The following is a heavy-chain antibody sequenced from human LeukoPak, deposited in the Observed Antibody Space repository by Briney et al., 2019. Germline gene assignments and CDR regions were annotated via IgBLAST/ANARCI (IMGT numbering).Heavy chain of an antibody. CDR3: AKPAYYSGSGSFPTQYYFDY. D-gene: IGHD3-10*01. CDR2: ISGSGGST. V-gene: IGHV3-23*01. Sequence: GGSLRLSCAASGFTFSSYAMSWVRQAPGKGLEWVSAISGSGGSTYYADSVKGRFTISRDNSKNTLYLQMSSLRADDTALFYCAKPAYYSGSGSFPTQYYFDYWGQGTLVTVSS. J-gene: IGHJ4*02. CDR1: GFTFSSYA.